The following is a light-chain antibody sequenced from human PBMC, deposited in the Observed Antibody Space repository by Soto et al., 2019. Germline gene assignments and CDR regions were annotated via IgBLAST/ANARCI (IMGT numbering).Light chain of an antibody. CDR1: LGVSSW. J-gene: IGKJ5*01. CDR3: KQASACPLT. CDR2: AAS. V-gene: IGKV1-12*01. Sequence: DIQMTQSPSSVSASVGDRVTITCRASLGVSSWLAWYQQKPGKAPVLLIYAASRLRPGVPSRFHGSGAGSNFTLTISNLQPEDFATYYCKQASACPLTFGQGTRLDIK.